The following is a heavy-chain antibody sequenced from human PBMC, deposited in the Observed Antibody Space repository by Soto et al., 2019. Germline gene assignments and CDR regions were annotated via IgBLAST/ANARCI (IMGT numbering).Heavy chain of an antibody. J-gene: IGHJ4*02. V-gene: IGHV3-23*01. CDR3: ARGGTSTTYWGLFYN. Sequence: GGSLRLSCAASGFTISTYAMTWVRQAPGKGLECVSGVTGSGGQIHYADSVKGRFTISRDNAKNTVYLQMNSLRADDTAVYYCARGGTSTTYWGLFYNWGQGTLVTVSS. D-gene: IGHD7-27*01. CDR2: VTGSGGQI. CDR1: GFTISTYA.